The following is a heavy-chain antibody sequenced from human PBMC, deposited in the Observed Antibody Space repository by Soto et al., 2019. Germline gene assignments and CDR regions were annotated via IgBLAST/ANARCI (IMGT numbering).Heavy chain of an antibody. CDR1: GGSISSGDYY. Sequence: SETLSLTCTVSGGSISSGDYYWSWIRQPPGKGLEWIGYIYYSGSTYYNPSLKSRVTISVDTSKNQFSLKLSSVTAADTAVYYCDRAQSLWFGELWEYGLDVWGHGPTGT. V-gene: IGHV4-30-4*01. D-gene: IGHD3-10*01. J-gene: IGHJ6*02. CDR2: IYYSGST. CDR3: DRAQSLWFGELWEYGLDV.